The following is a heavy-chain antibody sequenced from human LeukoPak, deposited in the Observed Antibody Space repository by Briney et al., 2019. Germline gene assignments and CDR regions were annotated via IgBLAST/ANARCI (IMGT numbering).Heavy chain of an antibody. CDR1: GFTFSTYG. CDR3: AKDLRYYDFWSGLADY. Sequence: GGSLRLFCAASGFTFSTYGMHWVRQAPGKGLEWVALIWYDGSNKYYADSVKGRFTISRDNSKNTLYLQMNSLRAEGTAVYYCAKDLRYYDFWSGLADYWGQGTLVTVSS. D-gene: IGHD3-3*01. CDR2: IWYDGSNK. V-gene: IGHV3-33*06. J-gene: IGHJ4*02.